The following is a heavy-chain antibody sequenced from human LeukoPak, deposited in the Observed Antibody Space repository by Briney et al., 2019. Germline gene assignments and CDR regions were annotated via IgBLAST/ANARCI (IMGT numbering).Heavy chain of an antibody. CDR2: ISAYNGNT. D-gene: IGHD4-11*01. CDR1: GYTFTSYG. Sequence: GAPVKVSCKASGYTFTSYGISWVRQAPGQGLEWMGWISAYNGNTNYAQKLQGRVTMTTDTSTSTAYMELRSLRSDDTAVYYCARVGALDTVTYYYYYYMGVWGKGTTVTVSS. V-gene: IGHV1-18*01. J-gene: IGHJ6*03. CDR3: ARVGALDTVTYYYYYYMGV.